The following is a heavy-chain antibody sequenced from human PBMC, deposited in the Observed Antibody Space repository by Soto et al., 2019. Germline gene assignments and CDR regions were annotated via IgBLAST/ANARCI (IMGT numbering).Heavy chain of an antibody. D-gene: IGHD2-2*01. CDR2: ISYDVSKK. CDR3: ARSHRLYCSSTSCYENYFAY. V-gene: IGHV3-30-3*01. J-gene: IGHJ4*02. Sequence: GGSLRLSCAAPGFTFSTYAMHWVRQAPGKGLEWVAVISYDVSKKYYADSVKGRFTISRDNSNNTLYLQMNSLRVEDTAVYYCARSHRLYCSSTSCYENYFAYRGQGTLVTVSS. CDR1: GFTFSTYA.